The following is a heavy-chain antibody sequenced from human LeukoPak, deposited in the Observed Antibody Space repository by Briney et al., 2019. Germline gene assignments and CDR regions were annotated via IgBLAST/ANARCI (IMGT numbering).Heavy chain of an antibody. D-gene: IGHD2-2*01. J-gene: IGHJ4*02. Sequence: TLSLTCTVSGDSISSGPSCWSWIRQPPGQGLEWIGYIYYSGSNYYNPSLKTRVTILVDRSKNQFSLRLSSVTAADTAVYYCASQVPAASFDYWGQGTLVTVSS. CDR2: IYYSGSN. CDR1: GDSISSGPSC. CDR3: ASQVPAASFDY. V-gene: IGHV4-30-2*01.